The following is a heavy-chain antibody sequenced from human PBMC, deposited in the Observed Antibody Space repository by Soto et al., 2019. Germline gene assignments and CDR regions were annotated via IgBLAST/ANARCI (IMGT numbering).Heavy chain of an antibody. Sequence: GGSPSLSCTASGCTFGDYAMSWFRQAPGKGLEWVGFIRIKAYGGTTEYAASVKRRCTISRDDSKSIAYLQMNSLKTEDTAVYYCTKNLGYSSTYYYGMDVWGQGTTVTVSS. CDR3: TKNLGYSSTYYYGMDV. V-gene: IGHV3-49*03. D-gene: IGHD6-19*01. J-gene: IGHJ6*02. CDR2: IRIKAYGGTT. CDR1: GCTFGDYA.